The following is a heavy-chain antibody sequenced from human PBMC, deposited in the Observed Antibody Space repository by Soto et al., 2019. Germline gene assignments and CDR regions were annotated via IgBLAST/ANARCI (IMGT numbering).Heavy chain of an antibody. Sequence: QLQLQESGPGLVKPSETLSLTCTVSGGSISSSSYYWGWIRQPPGKGLEWIGSIYYSGSTYYNPSLNSRVTISXXTXKXXFSLKLSSVTAADTAVYYCARLIGMEGDYSNWFDPWGQGTLVTVSS. V-gene: IGHV4-39*01. CDR1: GGSISSSSYY. CDR3: ARLIGMEGDYSNWFDP. D-gene: IGHD4-17*01. CDR2: IYYSGST. J-gene: IGHJ5*02.